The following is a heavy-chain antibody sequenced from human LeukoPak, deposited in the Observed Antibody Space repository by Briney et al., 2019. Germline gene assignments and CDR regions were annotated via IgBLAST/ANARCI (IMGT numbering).Heavy chain of an antibody. D-gene: IGHD6-13*01. CDR3: ARHSAAAGIDY. J-gene: IGHJ4*02. CDR2: IYYSGST. Sequence: SETLSLTCTVSGGSISSSSYYWGWIRQPPGKGLEWIGGIYYSGSTYYNPSLKSRVTISVDTSKNQFSLKLSSVTAADTAVYYCARHSAAAGIDYWGQGTLVTVSS. CDR1: GGSISSSSYY. V-gene: IGHV4-39*01.